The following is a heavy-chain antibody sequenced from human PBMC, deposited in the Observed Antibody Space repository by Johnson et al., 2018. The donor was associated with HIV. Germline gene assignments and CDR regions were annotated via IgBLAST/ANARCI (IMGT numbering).Heavy chain of an antibody. Sequence: EVQLVESGGGLVQPGRSLRLSCAASGFSFQDHAMSWVRQAPGKGLEWVSGINWNGGSTGYADSVKGRFTISRDNAKNSLYLQMNSLRVEDTAVYYCAKDLTRYSTSGDAFDIWGQGTMVTVSS. V-gene: IGHV3-20*04. CDR2: INWNGGST. D-gene: IGHD6-13*01. J-gene: IGHJ3*02. CDR1: GFSFQDHA. CDR3: AKDLTRYSTSGDAFDI.